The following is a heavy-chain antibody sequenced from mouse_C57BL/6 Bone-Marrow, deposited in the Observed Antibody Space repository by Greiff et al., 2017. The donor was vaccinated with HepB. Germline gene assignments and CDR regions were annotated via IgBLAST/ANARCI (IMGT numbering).Heavy chain of an antibody. Sequence: QVQLQQSDAELVKPGASVKISCKVSGYTFTDHTIHWMKQRPEQGLEWIGYIYPRDGSSRNNEKFKGKATLTEDKSSSTAYMQPNSLTSEDSAVFFCARRTTVGYFDVWGTGTTVTVSS. CDR1: GYTFTDHT. CDR3: ARRTTVGYFDV. J-gene: IGHJ1*03. CDR2: IYPRDGSS. D-gene: IGHD1-1*01. V-gene: IGHV1-78*01.